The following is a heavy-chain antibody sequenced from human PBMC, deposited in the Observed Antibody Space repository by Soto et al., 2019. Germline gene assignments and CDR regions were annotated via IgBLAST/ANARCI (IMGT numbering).Heavy chain of an antibody. V-gene: IGHV1-8*01. J-gene: IGHJ6*02. CDR3: ARERTGTTRMDV. CDR2: MNPNSGNT. Sequence: QVQLVQSGAEVKKPGASVKVSCKASGYTFTSYDINGVRQATGQGLEWMGWMNPNSGNTGYEQTFRGRVTMTRNTSISTAYMALSSLRSEDTAVYYCARERTGTTRMDVWGQGTTVTVPS. D-gene: IGHD1-1*01. CDR1: GYTFTSYD.